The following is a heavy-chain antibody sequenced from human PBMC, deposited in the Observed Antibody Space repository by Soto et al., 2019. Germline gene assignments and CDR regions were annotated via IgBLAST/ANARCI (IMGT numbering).Heavy chain of an antibody. CDR2: IRWDGSSI. Sequence: GGSLRLSCAASGFTFDDYTMHWVRQAPGKGLEWVSLIRWDGSSIYYADSVKGRFTISRDNSKASLYLQMNSLRAEDTAVYYCARDLGHCSTAGCYGPVGSFASWGQGTLVTVSS. J-gene: IGHJ4*02. D-gene: IGHD2-2*01. V-gene: IGHV3-43*01. CDR1: GFTFDDYT. CDR3: ARDLGHCSTAGCYGPVGSFAS.